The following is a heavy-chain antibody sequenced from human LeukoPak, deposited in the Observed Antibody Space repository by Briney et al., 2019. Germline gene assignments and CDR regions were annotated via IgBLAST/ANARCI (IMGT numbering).Heavy chain of an antibody. J-gene: IGHJ4*02. Sequence: GGSLRLSCAASGFTFSTYWMSWVRQAPGKGLEGVANIKQDGSEKYYVDSVKGRFTISRDNAKNSLYLQMDSLRAEDTAVYYCAGGVFGVVIDYWGQGTLVTVSS. CDR1: GFTFSTYW. V-gene: IGHV3-7*04. D-gene: IGHD3-3*01. CDR3: AGGVFGVVIDY. CDR2: IKQDGSEK.